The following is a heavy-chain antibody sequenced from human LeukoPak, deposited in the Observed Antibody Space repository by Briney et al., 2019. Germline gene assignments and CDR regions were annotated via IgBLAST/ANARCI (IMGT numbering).Heavy chain of an antibody. Sequence: GASVKVSCKTSGYRFSGYYMHWVRQAPGQGLEWMGWINPNSGATNYAQNFQGWVTMTRDTSVNTGYMELRRLTSDDTAVYYCASWWESSHDAFDIWGQGTMVTVSS. CDR2: INPNSGAT. CDR1: GYRFSGYY. D-gene: IGHD1-26*01. V-gene: IGHV1-2*04. J-gene: IGHJ3*02. CDR3: ASWWESSHDAFDI.